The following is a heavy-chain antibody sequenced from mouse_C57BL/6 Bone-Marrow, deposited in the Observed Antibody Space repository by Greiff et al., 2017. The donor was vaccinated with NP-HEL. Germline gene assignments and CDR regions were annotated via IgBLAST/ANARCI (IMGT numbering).Heavy chain of an antibody. CDR2: ISYDGSN. J-gene: IGHJ1*03. CDR1: GYSITSGYY. D-gene: IGHD4-1*01. CDR3: ARDGVLGRYFDV. Sequence: EVQRVESGPGLVKPSQSLSLTCSVTGYSITSGYYWNWIRQFPGNKLEWMGYISYDGSNNYNPSLKNRISITRDTSKNQFFLKLNSVTTEDTATYYCARDGVLGRYFDVWGTGTTVTVSS. V-gene: IGHV3-6*01.